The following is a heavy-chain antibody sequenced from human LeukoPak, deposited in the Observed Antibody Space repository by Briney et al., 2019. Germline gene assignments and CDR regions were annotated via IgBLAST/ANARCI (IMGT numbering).Heavy chain of an antibody. V-gene: IGHV3-23*01. D-gene: IGHD6-19*01. CDR2: ISGSGGST. CDR1: GFIFSNYG. J-gene: IGHJ4*02. Sequence: GGSLRLSCAASGFIFSNYGMNWVRQAPGKGLEWVSAISGSGGSTYYADSVKGRFTISRDNSKNTLYLQMNSLRAEDTAVYYCAKLVGVGRVAGFFDYWGQGTLVTVSS. CDR3: AKLVGVGRVAGFFDY.